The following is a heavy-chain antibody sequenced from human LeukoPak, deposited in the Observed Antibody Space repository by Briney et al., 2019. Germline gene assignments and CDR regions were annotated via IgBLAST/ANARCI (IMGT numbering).Heavy chain of an antibody. Sequence: SGGSLRLSCAASGFTFSPYTMNWVRQAPGKGLEWVSAISGSGGSTYYADSVKGRFTISRDNSKNTLYLQMNSLRAEDTAVYYCAKGGSMGYYGSGSYYQTPVIWYFDLWAVTPWSLSPQ. D-gene: IGHD3-10*01. V-gene: IGHV3-23*01. CDR1: GFTFSPYT. CDR2: ISGSGGST. CDR3: AKGGSMGYYGSGSYYQTPVIWYFDL. J-gene: IGHJ2*01.